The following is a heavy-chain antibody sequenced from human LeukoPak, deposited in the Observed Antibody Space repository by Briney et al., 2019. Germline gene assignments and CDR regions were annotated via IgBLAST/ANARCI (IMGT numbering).Heavy chain of an antibody. CDR2: MNPNSGNT. V-gene: IGHV1-8*01. CDR1: GYTFTSYD. D-gene: IGHD5-12*01. J-gene: IGHJ4*02. Sequence: ASVKVSCKASGYTFTSYDFNWVRQATGQGLEWMGWMNPNSGNTGYAQKFQGRVTMTRNTSINTAYMGLSSLRSEDTAVYFCARHSGYDIKFDYWGQGALVTVSS. CDR3: ARHSGYDIKFDY.